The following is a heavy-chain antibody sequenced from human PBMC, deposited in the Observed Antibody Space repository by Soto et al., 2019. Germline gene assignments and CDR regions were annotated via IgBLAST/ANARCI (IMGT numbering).Heavy chain of an antibody. J-gene: IGHJ4*02. CDR1: GYSFTTYW. D-gene: IGHD6-19*01. CDR2: IYPGDSDT. CDR3: AKLTSSRSGWHYFDY. Sequence: GESLKISCKGSGYSFTTYWIGWVRQMPGKGREWMGIIYPGDSDTAYSPSFQGQVTISADKSISTAYLQWSSLKASDTAIYYCAKLTSSRSGWHYFDYWGQGTLVTVSS. V-gene: IGHV5-51*01.